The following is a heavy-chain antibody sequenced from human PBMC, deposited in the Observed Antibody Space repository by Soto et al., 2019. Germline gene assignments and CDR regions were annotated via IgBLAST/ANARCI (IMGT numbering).Heavy chain of an antibody. CDR2: INRSGRT. CDR1: GGSFSGYY. CDR3: AIMHTGTTTFDY. D-gene: IGHD1-1*01. J-gene: IGHJ4*02. Sequence: PSETLSLTCDVYGGSFSGYYWSWIRQPPGKXLEWIGEINRSGRTNYNPSLKSRVTMSVDTSKNQFSLNLNSVTAADTAVYYCAIMHTGTTTFDYWGQGTLANVSS. V-gene: IGHV4-34*01.